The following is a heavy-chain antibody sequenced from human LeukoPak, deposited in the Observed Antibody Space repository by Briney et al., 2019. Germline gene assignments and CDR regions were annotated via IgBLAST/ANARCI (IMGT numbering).Heavy chain of an antibody. CDR2: INHSGGT. CDR3: ARGHVGSYVYYYYYGMDV. CDR1: GGSFSGYY. D-gene: IGHD2-15*01. Sequence: SETLSLTCAVYGGSFSGYYWSWIRQPPGKGLEWIGEINHSGGTNYNPSLKSRATISVDMSKNQFSLKLSSVIAADTAVYYCARGHVGSYVYYYYYGMDVWGQGTMVTVSS. J-gene: IGHJ6*02. V-gene: IGHV4-34*01.